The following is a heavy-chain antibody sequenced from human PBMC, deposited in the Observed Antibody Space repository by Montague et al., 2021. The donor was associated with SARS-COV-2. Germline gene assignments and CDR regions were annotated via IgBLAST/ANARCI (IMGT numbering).Heavy chain of an antibody. J-gene: IGHJ4*02. Sequence: ESLSLTCTVSGGSITSSSYYWGWIRQPPGKGLEWIGSIFYSGTTYFHPSLRSRVTISLDTPKNQFSLKLSSVTAADTAVYYCVYGGDYWGQGTLVTGSS. CDR1: GGSITSSSYY. CDR3: VYGGDY. D-gene: IGHD4-23*01. CDR2: IFYSGTT. V-gene: IGHV4-39*07.